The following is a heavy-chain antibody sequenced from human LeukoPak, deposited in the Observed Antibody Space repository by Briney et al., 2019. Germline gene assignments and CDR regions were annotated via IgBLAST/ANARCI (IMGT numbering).Heavy chain of an antibody. CDR2: IYYSGST. CDR3: ARGTPRAALGY. V-gene: IGHV4-59*11. D-gene: IGHD6-13*01. J-gene: IGHJ4*02. CDR1: GGSISSHY. Sequence: PSGTLSLTCTVSGGSISSHYWSWIRQPPGKGLEWIGYIYYSGSTNYNPSLKSRVTISVDTSKNQFSLKLSSVTAADTAVYYCARGTPRAALGYWGQGTLVTVSS.